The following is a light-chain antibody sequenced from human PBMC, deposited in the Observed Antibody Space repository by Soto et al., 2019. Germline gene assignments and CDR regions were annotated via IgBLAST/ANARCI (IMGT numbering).Light chain of an antibody. CDR3: SSYAGSNNFNV. Sequence: QSALTQPASASGSPGRSVTISCTGTSRDVGGYDFVSWYQQHPGKAPKLVIFEVNKRPSGVPDRFSGSKSGNTASLTVSGLQAEDEADYYCSSYAGSNNFNVFGTGTKLTVL. V-gene: IGLV2-8*01. J-gene: IGLJ1*01. CDR2: EVN. CDR1: SRDVGGYDF.